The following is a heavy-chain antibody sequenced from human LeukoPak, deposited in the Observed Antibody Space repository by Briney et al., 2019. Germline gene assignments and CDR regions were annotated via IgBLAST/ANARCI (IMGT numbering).Heavy chain of an antibody. Sequence: ASVKVSCKASGYTFTNYAISWVRQAPGQGLEWMGWISAYNGNTNYAQKLQGRVTMTTDTSTSTAYMELRSLRSDDTAVYYCARVGNDYGDYAQGDYWGQGTLVTVSS. CDR1: GYTFTNYA. D-gene: IGHD4-17*01. CDR3: ARVGNDYGDYAQGDY. CDR2: ISAYNGNT. J-gene: IGHJ4*02. V-gene: IGHV1-18*01.